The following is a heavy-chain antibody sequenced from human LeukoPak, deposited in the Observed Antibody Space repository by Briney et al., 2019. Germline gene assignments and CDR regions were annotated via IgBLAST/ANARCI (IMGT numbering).Heavy chain of an antibody. Sequence: GRSLRLSCAASGFTFSSYAMHWVRQAPGKGLEWVAVISYDGSNKYYADSVKGRFTISRDNSKNTLYLQMNSLRAEDTAVYYCARDHRSGSYFFDYWGQGTLATVSS. J-gene: IGHJ4*02. D-gene: IGHD1-26*01. CDR2: ISYDGSNK. CDR3: ARDHRSGSYFFDY. V-gene: IGHV3-30*01. CDR1: GFTFSSYA.